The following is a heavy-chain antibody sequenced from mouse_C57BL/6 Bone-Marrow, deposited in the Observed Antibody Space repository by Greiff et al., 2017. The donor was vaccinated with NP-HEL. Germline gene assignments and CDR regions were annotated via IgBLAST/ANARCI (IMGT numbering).Heavy chain of an antibody. J-gene: IGHJ1*03. Sequence: QVQLQQSGAELVKPGASVKLSCKASGYTFTEYTIHWVKQRSGQGLEWIGWFYPGSGSIKYNEKFKDKATLTADKSSSTVYMDLSRLASEDSSVYFCARHGDYFGSSYGYCYVWGTGTTVTVSS. CDR2: FYPGSGSI. D-gene: IGHD1-1*01. CDR1: GYTFTEYT. V-gene: IGHV1-62-2*01. CDR3: ARHGDYFGSSYGYCYV.